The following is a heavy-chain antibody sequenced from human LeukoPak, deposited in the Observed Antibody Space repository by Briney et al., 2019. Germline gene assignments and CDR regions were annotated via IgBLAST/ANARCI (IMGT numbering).Heavy chain of an antibody. CDR3: SRGDANTLGEFLDY. Sequence: GESLKISCKGSGYSCTRHWIGWVRQMPGKGLEWMGIIYPGDSNTRYSPSFQGQVTISADESITTAYLQWSSLKASDTAIYYCSRGDANTLGEFLDYWGQGTLVTVSS. V-gene: IGHV5-51*01. D-gene: IGHD5-24*01. CDR2: IYPGDSNT. J-gene: IGHJ4*02. CDR1: GYSCTRHW.